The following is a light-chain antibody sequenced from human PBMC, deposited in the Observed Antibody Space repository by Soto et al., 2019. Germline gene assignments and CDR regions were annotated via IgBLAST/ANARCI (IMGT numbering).Light chain of an antibody. J-gene: IGLJ1*01. CDR2: EVN. CDR3: TSYTGSNNYV. CDR1: SSDVGGYNY. Sequence: QSALTQPPSASGSPGQSVTISCTGTSSDVGGYNYVSWYQQYPGKAPKLMIYEVNKRPSGVPDRFSGSKSGITASLTVSGLQAEDEADYNCTSYTGSNNYVFGPGTKVTVL. V-gene: IGLV2-8*01.